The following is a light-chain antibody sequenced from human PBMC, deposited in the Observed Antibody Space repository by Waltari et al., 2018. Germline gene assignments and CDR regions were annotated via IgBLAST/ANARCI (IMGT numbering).Light chain of an antibody. CDR3: MQGTPPFP. V-gene: IGKV2-30*01. CDR2: KVS. J-gene: IGKJ2*01. Sequence: NWFQQRPGQSPRRLIYKVSNRETGVPYSFSGSGSGTDLTRTISRVEAEDVGFYYFMQGTPPFPFGPGTNLAIQ.